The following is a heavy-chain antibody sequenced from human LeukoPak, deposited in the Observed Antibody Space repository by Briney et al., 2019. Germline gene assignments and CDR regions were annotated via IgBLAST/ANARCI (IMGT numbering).Heavy chain of an antibody. CDR3: ARDSAIWFGELLPPFDY. Sequence: GGSLRLSCAASGFTFSSYWMSWVRQAPGKGLEWVANIKQDGSEKYYVDSVKGRFTISRDNAKNSLYLQMNSLRAEDTAVYYCARDSAIWFGELLPPFDYWGQGTLVTVSS. V-gene: IGHV3-7*01. CDR1: GFTFSSYW. CDR2: IKQDGSEK. J-gene: IGHJ4*02. D-gene: IGHD3-10*01.